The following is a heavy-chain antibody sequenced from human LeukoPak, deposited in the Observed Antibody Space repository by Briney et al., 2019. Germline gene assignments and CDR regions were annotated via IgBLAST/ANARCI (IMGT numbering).Heavy chain of an antibody. D-gene: IGHD6-13*01. CDR2: IFSGGTT. CDR3: VQFRPGTFHFDY. V-gene: IGHV3-53*01. J-gene: IGHJ4*02. CDR1: GFTFSSYW. Sequence: PGGSLRLSCAASGFTFSSYWMCWVRQAPGKGLEWVSVIFSGGTTYYADSVKGRITISRDDSKNTLYLQMNSLRAEDTAVYYCVQFRPGTFHFDYWGQGTQVTVSS.